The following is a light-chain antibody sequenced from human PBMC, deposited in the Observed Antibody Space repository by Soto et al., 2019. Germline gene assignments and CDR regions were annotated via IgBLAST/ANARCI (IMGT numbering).Light chain of an antibody. CDR2: KAS. CDR1: QTISSW. J-gene: IGKJ4*01. CDR3: QQRWDWPLT. Sequence: DIQMTQSPSTLSGSVGDRVTITCRASQTISSWLAWYQQKPGKAPKLLIYKASTLKSGVPSRFSGSGSGTEFTLTISSLQPDDFATYYCQQRWDWPLTFGRGTKVDIK. V-gene: IGKV1-5*03.